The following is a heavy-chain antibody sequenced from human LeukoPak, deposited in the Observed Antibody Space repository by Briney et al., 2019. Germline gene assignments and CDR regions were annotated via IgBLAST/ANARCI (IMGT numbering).Heavy chain of an antibody. J-gene: IGHJ6*03. CDR2: IYHSGST. CDR1: GYSISSGYY. V-gene: IGHV4-38-2*02. CDR3: ARRRAPLSGYYMDV. Sequence: SETLSLTCTVSGYSISSGYYWGWIRQPPGKGLEWIGSIYHSGSTYYNPSLKSRVTISVDTSKNQFSLKLSSVTAADTAVYYCARRRAPLSGYYMDVWGKGTTVTVSS. D-gene: IGHD2/OR15-2a*01.